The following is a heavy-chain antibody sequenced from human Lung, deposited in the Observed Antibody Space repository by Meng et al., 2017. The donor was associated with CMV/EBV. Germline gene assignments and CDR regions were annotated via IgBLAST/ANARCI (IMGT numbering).Heavy chain of an antibody. CDR1: GGSIGSGGYY. D-gene: IGHD5-24*01. V-gene: IGHV4-31*03. Sequence: QVPMEESGPELVQPYQTLSLSCTVAGGSIGSGGYYWSWCRQHPGKGLELIGYIYYTGSTFYNPSLKRRVTISVDTSNNQFSLKLIPATAADTAVYYCARESGRDGYATPKFDYWGQGTLVTVSS. CDR3: ARESGRDGYATPKFDY. CDR2: IYYTGST. J-gene: IGHJ4*02.